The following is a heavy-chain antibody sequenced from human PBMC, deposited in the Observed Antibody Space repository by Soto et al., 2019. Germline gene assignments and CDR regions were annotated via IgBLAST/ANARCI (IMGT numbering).Heavy chain of an antibody. CDR2: ISGSGGST. J-gene: IGHJ5*02. Sequence: PGGSLRLSCAAPGFTFSSYAMSWVRQAPGKGPEWVSAISGSGGSTYYADSVKGRFTISRDNSKNTLYLQMNSLRAEDTAVYYCAKSGGSYYRWFDPWGQGTLVTVSS. D-gene: IGHD1-26*01. CDR1: GFTFSSYA. V-gene: IGHV3-23*01. CDR3: AKSGGSYYRWFDP.